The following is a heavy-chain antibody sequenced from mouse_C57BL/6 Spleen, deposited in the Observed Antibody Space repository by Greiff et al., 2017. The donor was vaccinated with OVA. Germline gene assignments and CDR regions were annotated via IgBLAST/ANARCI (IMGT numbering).Heavy chain of an antibody. Sequence: EVKVVESGGGLVKPGGSLKLSCAASGFTFSDYGMHWVRQAPEKGLEWVAYISTGSSTTNYADTVKGRFTISRDNAKNTRFLQMTSLRSEDTAMYYCARNGFAYWGQGTLVTVSA. CDR1: GFTFSDYG. J-gene: IGHJ3*01. V-gene: IGHV5-17*01. CDR3: ARNGFAY. CDR2: ISTGSSTT.